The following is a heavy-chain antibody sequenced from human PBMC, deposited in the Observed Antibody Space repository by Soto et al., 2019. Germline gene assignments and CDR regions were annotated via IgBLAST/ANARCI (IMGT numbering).Heavy chain of an antibody. CDR2: INAGNGNT. D-gene: IGHD3-22*01. Sequence: ASVKVSCKASGYTFTSYAMHWVRQAPGQRLEWMGWINAGNGNTKYSQKFQGRVTITRDTSASTAYMELSSLRSEDTAVYYCARGSYYYDSSGYYTGAFDIWGQGAMVTVSS. J-gene: IGHJ3*02. CDR1: GYTFTSYA. CDR3: ARGSYYYDSSGYYTGAFDI. V-gene: IGHV1-3*01.